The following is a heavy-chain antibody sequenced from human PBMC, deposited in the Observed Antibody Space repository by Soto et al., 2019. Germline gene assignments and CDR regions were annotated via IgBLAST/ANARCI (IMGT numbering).Heavy chain of an antibody. Sequence: ASVKVSCKASGYTFTSYGISWVRQAPGQGLEWMGWISAYNGNTNYARKLQGRVTMTTDTSTSTAYMELRSLRSDDTAVYYCASGASSGYYIGIDYWGQGTLVTVSS. CDR3: ASGASSGYYIGIDY. CDR1: GYTFTSYG. CDR2: ISAYNGNT. D-gene: IGHD3-22*01. V-gene: IGHV1-18*01. J-gene: IGHJ4*02.